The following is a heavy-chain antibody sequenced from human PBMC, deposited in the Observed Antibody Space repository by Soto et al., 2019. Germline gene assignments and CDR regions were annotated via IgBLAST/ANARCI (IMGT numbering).Heavy chain of an antibody. J-gene: IGHJ6*03. CDR3: ARGARGLYYMDV. Sequence: EVQLVESGGGLVQPGGSLRLSCAASGFTFNNYWLHWVRQAPGKGLVWVSRINGDGSNTNYADSVTGRFTMSRDNAKNTVYLQMNSLRAEDTAVYYCARGARGLYYMDVWGKGTTVTVSS. CDR1: GFTFNNYW. CDR2: INGDGSNT. V-gene: IGHV3-74*01.